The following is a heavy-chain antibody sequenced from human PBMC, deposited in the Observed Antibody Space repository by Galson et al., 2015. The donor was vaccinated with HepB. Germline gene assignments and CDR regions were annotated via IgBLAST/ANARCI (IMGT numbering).Heavy chain of an antibody. CDR3: AKGAHYSGSAVGY. J-gene: IGHJ4*02. V-gene: IGHV3-23*01. D-gene: IGHD3-10*01. CDR2: ISGSGGST. CDR1: GFTFSSYA. Sequence: SLRLSCAASGFTFSSYAMSWVRQAPGKGLEWVSAISGSGGSTYYTDSVKGRFTISRDNSKNTLYLQMNSLRAEDTTVYYCAKGAHYSGSAVGYWGQGTLVTVSS.